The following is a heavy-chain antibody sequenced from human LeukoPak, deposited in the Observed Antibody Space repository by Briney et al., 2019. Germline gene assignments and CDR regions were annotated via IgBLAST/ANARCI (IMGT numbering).Heavy chain of an antibody. Sequence: GASVKVSCKASGYTFTSYGISWVRQAPGQGLEWMGWISAYNGNTNYAQKLQGRVTMTTDTSTSTAYMELRSLRSDDTAVYYCARDLLGIAARRNWFDPWGQGTLVTVSS. J-gene: IGHJ5*02. CDR2: ISAYNGNT. CDR3: ARDLLGIAARRNWFDP. CDR1: GYTFTSYG. D-gene: IGHD6-6*01. V-gene: IGHV1-18*01.